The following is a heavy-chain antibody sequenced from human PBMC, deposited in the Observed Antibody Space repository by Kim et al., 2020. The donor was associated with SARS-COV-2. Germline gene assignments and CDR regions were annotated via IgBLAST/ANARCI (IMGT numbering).Heavy chain of an antibody. Sequence: SGGSTSYAQKFQGRVTMTRDTSTSTVYMELSSLRSEETAVYYCARGIGDVWGQGTTVTVSS. V-gene: IGHV1-46*01. CDR3: ARGIGDV. CDR2: SGGST. D-gene: IGHD2-15*01. J-gene: IGHJ6*02.